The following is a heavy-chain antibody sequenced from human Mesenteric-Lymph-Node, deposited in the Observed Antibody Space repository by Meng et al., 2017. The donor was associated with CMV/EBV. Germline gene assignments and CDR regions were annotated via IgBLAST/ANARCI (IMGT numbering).Heavy chain of an antibody. CDR1: GYTFNNYG. CDR3: ARDRSLIFGVGTRDYYGIDV. Sequence: ASVKVSCKASGYTFNNYGISWVRQAPGRGLEWMGWINTYTGYTNYAQDFQGGVTMTTDTSTNTSYMELRSLTSDDTAVYYCARDRSLIFGVGTRDYYGIDVWGQGTTVTVSS. V-gene: IGHV1-18*01. D-gene: IGHD3-3*01. J-gene: IGHJ6*02. CDR2: INTYTGYT.